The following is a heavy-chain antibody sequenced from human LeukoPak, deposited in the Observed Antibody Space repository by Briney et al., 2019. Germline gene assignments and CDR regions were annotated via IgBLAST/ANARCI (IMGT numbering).Heavy chain of an antibody. CDR3: AKDRGYCSSTSCYEYFQH. CDR2: IRYDGSNK. Sequence: GGSLRLSCAASGFTSSSYGMHWVRQAPGKGLEWVAFIRYDGSNKYYADSVKGRFTISRDNSKNTLYLQMNSLRAEDTAVYYCAKDRGYCSSTSCYEYFQHWGQGTLVTVSS. J-gene: IGHJ1*01. V-gene: IGHV3-30*02. CDR1: GFTSSSYG. D-gene: IGHD2-2*01.